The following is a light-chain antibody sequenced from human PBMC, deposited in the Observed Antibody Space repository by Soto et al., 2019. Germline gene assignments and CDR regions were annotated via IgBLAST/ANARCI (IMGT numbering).Light chain of an antibody. CDR3: QQYSSSPPEFT. CDR1: QSVSSNY. J-gene: IGKJ3*01. CDR2: GAS. Sequence: EIVLTQSPGTLSVSPGERVTLSCRASQSVSSNYLAWYQQRPGQAPRLVIFGASYRATGIPDRFSGSGSGIDFALTISRLEPEDFAVYYCQQYSSSPPEFTFGPGTKVDSK. V-gene: IGKV3-20*01.